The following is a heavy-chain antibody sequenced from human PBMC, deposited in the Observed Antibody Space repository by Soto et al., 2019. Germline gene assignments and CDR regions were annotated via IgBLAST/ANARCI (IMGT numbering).Heavy chain of an antibody. D-gene: IGHD2-8*01. V-gene: IGHV3-23*01. J-gene: IGHJ5*02. Sequence: GGSLRLSCTGSGFSFFSYAMSWVRQAPGKGLEWVSTISGSGGHTYYADSVKGRFVVSRDNDKNTVYLHMSSLTGEDTAVYFCAKIEMGWFAHWGQGTQVTVS. CDR2: ISGSGGHT. CDR3: AKIEMGWFAH. CDR1: GFSFFSYA.